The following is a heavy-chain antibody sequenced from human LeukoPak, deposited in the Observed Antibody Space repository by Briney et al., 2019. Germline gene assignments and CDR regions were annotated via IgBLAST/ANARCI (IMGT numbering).Heavy chain of an antibody. CDR1: GYSFTTYW. D-gene: IGHD3-22*01. V-gene: IGHV5-51*01. CDR3: AITTGFKSPYDY. Sequence: PGESLKISCKGSGYSFTTYWIGWVRQMSGKGLEWMGIIYPGDSDTRYSPSFQGQVTISADKSISTAYLQWSSLKALDTAVYYCAITTGFKSPYDYWGQGTLVTVSS. CDR2: IYPGDSDT. J-gene: IGHJ4*02.